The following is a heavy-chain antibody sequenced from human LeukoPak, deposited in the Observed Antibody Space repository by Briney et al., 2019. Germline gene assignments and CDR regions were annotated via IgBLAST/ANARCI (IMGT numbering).Heavy chain of an antibody. CDR2: ISGSGGST. CDR1: GFTFSSYA. CDR3: AKDDIVVVVAATPDYYYYYGMDV. D-gene: IGHD2-15*01. Sequence: GGSLRLSCAASGFTFSSYAMSWVRQAPGKGLEWVSAISGSGGSTYYADSVKGRFTISRDNSKNTLYLQMNSLRAEDTAVYYCAKDDIVVVVAATPDYYYYYGMDVWGQGTTVTVS. V-gene: IGHV3-23*01. J-gene: IGHJ6*02.